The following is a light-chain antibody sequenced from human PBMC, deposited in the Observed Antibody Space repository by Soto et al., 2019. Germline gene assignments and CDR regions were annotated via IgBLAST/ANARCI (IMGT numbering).Light chain of an antibody. V-gene: IGKV1-27*01. CDR3: QKYNSASAA. CDR1: QGISSY. J-gene: IGKJ1*01. CDR2: NAS. Sequence: DIQMTQSPSSLSGSVGDRVTITCRASQGISSYLAWYQQKPGKVPKLLIYNASTFQAVVPSRFSGSGSGKECTLTIISLQPKDVATYDWQKYNSASAAFGQGTKVEIK.